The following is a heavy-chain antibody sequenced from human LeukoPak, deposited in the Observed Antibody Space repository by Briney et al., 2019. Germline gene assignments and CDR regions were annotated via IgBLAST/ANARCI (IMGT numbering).Heavy chain of an antibody. CDR3: VRLVGVPPAVDN. J-gene: IGHJ4*02. Sequence: PSETLSLTCTVSGGSVSTIAYYWGWIRQPPWKGLEYLGYIYNGEATYYNPSLKSRVTISVDTSKNQFSLRLTSVTAADTAVYYCVRLVGVPPAVDNWGQGTLVTVSS. CDR1: GGSVSTIAYY. V-gene: IGHV4-39*01. D-gene: IGHD2-2*01. CDR2: IYNGEAT.